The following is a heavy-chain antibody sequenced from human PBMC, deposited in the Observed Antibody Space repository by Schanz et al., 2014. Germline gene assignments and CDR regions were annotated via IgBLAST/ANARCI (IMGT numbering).Heavy chain of an antibody. V-gene: IGHV3-30*19. CDR3: ARDFDERRGYGSWYCLGACMDV. Sequence: QVQMVESGGGVVQPGRSLRLSCAASGFAFSVYGMHWVRQAPGKGPEWEAVISYDGRNKYYADSVKGRFTISRDNSKNTLYLQMNSLRAEDTAVYYCARDFDERRGYGSWYCLGACMDVWGQGTTVTVSS. D-gene: IGHD3-10*01. CDR1: GFAFSVYG. J-gene: IGHJ6*02. CDR2: ISYDGRNK.